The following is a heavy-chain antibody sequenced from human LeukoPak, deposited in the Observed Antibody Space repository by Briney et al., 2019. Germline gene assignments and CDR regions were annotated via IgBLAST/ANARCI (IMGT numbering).Heavy chain of an antibody. CDR1: GGTFSSYA. V-gene: IGHV1-69*13. Sequence: GASVKVSCKASGGTFSSYAISWVRQAPGQGLEWMGGIIPIFGTANYAQKFQGRVTITADESTSTAYMELSSLRSDGTAVYYCARSYDYGYGLADYWGQGTLVTVSS. J-gene: IGHJ4*02. CDR3: ARSYDYGYGLADY. D-gene: IGHD4-17*01. CDR2: IIPIFGTA.